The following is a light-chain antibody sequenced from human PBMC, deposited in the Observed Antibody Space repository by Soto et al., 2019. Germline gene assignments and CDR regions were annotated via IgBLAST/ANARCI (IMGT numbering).Light chain of an antibody. Sequence: DIQMTHSPSSLSASVGDRVTITCQASQDISNYLNWYQQKPGKAPKLLIYDASNLATGVPSRFSGSGSGTDFTFTITSLQPEDIATYYCQQYGSLRTFGQGKKVDIX. V-gene: IGKV1-33*01. CDR2: DAS. J-gene: IGKJ1*01. CDR1: QDISNY. CDR3: QQYGSLRT.